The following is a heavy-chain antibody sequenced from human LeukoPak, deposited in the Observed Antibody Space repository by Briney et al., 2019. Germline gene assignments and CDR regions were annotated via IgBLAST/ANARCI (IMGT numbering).Heavy chain of an antibody. CDR2: IWYDGSNK. Sequence: GGSLRLSCAASGFTFSSYGMNWVRQAPGKGLEWVAVIWYDGSNKYYADSVKGRFTISRDNSKNTLYLQMNSLRAEDTAVYYCAKESHCSGGSCSPHFDYWGQGTLVTVSS. CDR1: GFTFSSYG. CDR3: AKESHCSGGSCSPHFDY. D-gene: IGHD2-15*01. J-gene: IGHJ4*02. V-gene: IGHV3-33*06.